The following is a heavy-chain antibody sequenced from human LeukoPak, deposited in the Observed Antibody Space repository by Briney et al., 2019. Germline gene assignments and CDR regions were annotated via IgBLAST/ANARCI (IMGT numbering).Heavy chain of an antibody. D-gene: IGHD3-22*01. CDR1: GGSISSGGYY. J-gene: IGHJ4*02. Sequence: PSETLSLPCTVSGGSISSGGYYWSWIRQHPGKGLEWIGYIYYSGSTYYNPSLKSRVTISVDTSKNQFSLKLSSVTAADTAVYYCARGRLPRPDPYPNYYDSSGDDYWGQGTLVTVSS. V-gene: IGHV4-31*03. CDR2: IYYSGST. CDR3: ARGRLPRPDPYPNYYDSSGDDY.